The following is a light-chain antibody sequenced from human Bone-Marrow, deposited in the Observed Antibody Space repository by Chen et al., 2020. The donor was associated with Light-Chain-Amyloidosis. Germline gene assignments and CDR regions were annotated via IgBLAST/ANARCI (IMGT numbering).Light chain of an antibody. CDR3: QQSYTTPPT. CDR1: QRISPY. Sequence: DIQLTQSPSSVSASFGDRVSISCLASQRISPYLNWYQQKPGKAPNLLIYAAATLQSGVPSRFSGSGSGTDFTLTISSLQPEDFATEYCQQSYTTPPTFGGGTKVEI. J-gene: IGKJ4*01. CDR2: AAA. V-gene: IGKV1-39*01.